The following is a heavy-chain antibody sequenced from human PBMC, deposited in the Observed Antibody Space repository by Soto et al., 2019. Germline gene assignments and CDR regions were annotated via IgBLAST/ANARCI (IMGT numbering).Heavy chain of an antibody. Sequence: SETLSLTCTVSGGSISSYYWSWIRQPPGKGLEWIGYIYYSGSTNYNPSLKSRVTISVDTSKNQFSLKLSSVTAADPAVYYCARGPYSSSSDYYYGMDVWGQGTTVTVSS. CDR1: GGSISSYY. J-gene: IGHJ6*02. CDR2: IYYSGST. D-gene: IGHD6-6*01. V-gene: IGHV4-59*01. CDR3: ARGPYSSSSDYYYGMDV.